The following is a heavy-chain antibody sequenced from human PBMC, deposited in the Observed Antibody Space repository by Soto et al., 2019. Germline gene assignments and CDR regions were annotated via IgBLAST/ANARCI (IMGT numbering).Heavy chain of an antibody. CDR2: IKQDGSEK. CDR1: GFTFSSYW. D-gene: IGHD1-26*01. Sequence: GGSLRLSCAASGFTFSSYWRSWVRQAPGKGLEWVANIKQDGSEKYYVDSVKGRFTISRDNAKNSLYLQMNSLRAEDTAVYYCARQKGSRGGIDYWGQGTLVTVSS. J-gene: IGHJ4*02. V-gene: IGHV3-7*05. CDR3: ARQKGSRGGIDY.